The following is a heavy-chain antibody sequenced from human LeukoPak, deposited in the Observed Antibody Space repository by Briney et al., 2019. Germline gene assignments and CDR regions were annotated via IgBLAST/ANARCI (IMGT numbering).Heavy chain of an antibody. V-gene: IGHV3-23*01. CDR1: GFTFSSYA. J-gene: IGHJ4*02. Sequence: GGSLRLSCAASGFTFSSYAMSWVRQAPGKGLEWVSAISGSGGSTYYADSVKGRFTISRDNSKNTLCLQMNSLRAEDTAVYYCAKDRGVDYGDYVVSLVWWGQGTLVTVSS. D-gene: IGHD4-17*01. CDR2: ISGSGGST. CDR3: AKDRGVDYGDYVVSLVW.